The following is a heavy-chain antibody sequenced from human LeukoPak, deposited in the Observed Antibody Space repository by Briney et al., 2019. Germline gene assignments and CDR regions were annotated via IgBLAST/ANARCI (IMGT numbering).Heavy chain of an antibody. V-gene: IGHV4-59*08. CDR2: IYYSGST. CDR3: ARHLRGVMTCFDY. CDR1: GGSISSYY. D-gene: IGHD2-21*02. J-gene: IGHJ4*02. Sequence: PSETLSLTCTVSGGSISSYYWSWIRQPPGRGLEWIGYIYYSGSTNYNPSLKSRVTISVGTSKNQLSLNLNSVTAADTAVYYCARHLRGVMTCFDYWGQGALVTVSS.